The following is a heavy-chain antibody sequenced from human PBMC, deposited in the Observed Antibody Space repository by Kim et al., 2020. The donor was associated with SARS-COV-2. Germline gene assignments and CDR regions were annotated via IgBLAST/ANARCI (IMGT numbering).Heavy chain of an antibody. D-gene: IGHD3-9*01. CDR3: ATILRYFDWLPVGEGMDV. V-gene: IGHV3-11*03. Sequence: KGRFTISRDNAKNSLYLQMNSLRAEDTAVYYCATILRYFDWLPVGEGMDVWGQGTTVTVSS. J-gene: IGHJ6*02.